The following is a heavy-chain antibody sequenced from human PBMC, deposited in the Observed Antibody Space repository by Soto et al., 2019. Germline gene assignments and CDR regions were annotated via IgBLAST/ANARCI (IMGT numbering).Heavy chain of an antibody. CDR1: GDSVTSNVW. J-gene: IGHJ4*02. V-gene: IGHV4-4*02. CDR3: ARDAAVPGESDRFDY. Sequence: SETLSLTCAVSGDSVTSNVWWSCVRQPPGKGLEWIGEAYHNGLTDYNPSLKSRVTMSVDTSKNEFPLKLTSLTAADTAIYYCARDAAVPGESDRFDYWGQGTLVTVSS. CDR2: AYHNGLT. D-gene: IGHD6-19*01.